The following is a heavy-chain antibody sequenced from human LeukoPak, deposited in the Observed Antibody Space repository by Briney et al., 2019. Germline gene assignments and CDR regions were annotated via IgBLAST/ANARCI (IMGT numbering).Heavy chain of an antibody. J-gene: IGHJ6*02. Sequence: PGGSLRLPCAASGFTFSSYWMNWARQAPGKGLEWVASINHNGNVNYYVDSVKGRFTISRDNAKNPLYLQMSNLRAEDTAVYFCARGGGLDVWGQGATVTVSS. CDR3: ARGGGLDV. CDR2: INHNGNVN. V-gene: IGHV3-7*03. CDR1: GFTFSSYW. D-gene: IGHD3-16*01.